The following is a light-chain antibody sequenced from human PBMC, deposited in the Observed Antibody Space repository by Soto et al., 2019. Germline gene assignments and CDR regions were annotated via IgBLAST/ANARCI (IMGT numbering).Light chain of an antibody. CDR3: SSYTSSSTFV. J-gene: IGLJ1*01. Sequence: QSALTQPASVSGSPGQSITISCTGSTSDVGAYNYVSWYKHHPGQAPQLMIYEVSNRPSGVSNRFSGSKSGNTASLTISGPQAEDEADYYCSSYTSSSTFVFGPGTKLTVL. V-gene: IGLV2-14*01. CDR2: EVS. CDR1: TSDVGAYNY.